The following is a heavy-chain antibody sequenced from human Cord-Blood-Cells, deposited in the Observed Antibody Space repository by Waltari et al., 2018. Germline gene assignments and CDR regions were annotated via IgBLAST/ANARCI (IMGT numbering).Heavy chain of an antibody. CDR3: AGGGGGGTINAFDI. D-gene: IGHD3-10*01. V-gene: IGHV1-69*01. J-gene: IGHJ3*02. CDR2: IIPIFGTA. CDR1: GGTFSSYA. Sequence: QVQLVQSGAEVKKPGSSVKVSCKASGGTFSSYAISWVRQAPGQGLEWMGGIIPIFGTANYAQKCKGRVTITADESTSTAYMELSSLRSEDTAVYYCAGGGGGGTINAFDIWGQGTMVTVSS.